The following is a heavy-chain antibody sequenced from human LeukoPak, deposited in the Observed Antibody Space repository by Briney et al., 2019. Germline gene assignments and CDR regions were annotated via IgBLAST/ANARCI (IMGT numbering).Heavy chain of an antibody. CDR1: GGTLSSYG. CDR3: AREEVLSRRDLHWFEP. Sequence: ASVKVCCKASGGTLSSYGISWVRQAPGQGLEWMGRIIPIFGIANYAQKFQGRVTITADKSTSTAYMELSSLRSEDTAVYYCAREEVLSRRDLHWFEPWGQGTLVTVSS. CDR2: IIPIFGIA. V-gene: IGHV1-69*04. D-gene: IGHD3-10*01. J-gene: IGHJ5*02.